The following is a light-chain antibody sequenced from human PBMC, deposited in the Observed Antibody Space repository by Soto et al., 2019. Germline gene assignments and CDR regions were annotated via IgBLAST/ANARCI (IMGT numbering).Light chain of an antibody. V-gene: IGLV2-11*01. J-gene: IGLJ3*02. CDR2: DVT. CDR3: CSYGGSYTFGV. Sequence: QSVLTQPRSVSGSPGLSVTISCTGTSSDVGGYNYVSWYQQHPGKAPKVMIYDVTKRPSGVPDRFSGSKSGNTASLTISGLQAEDEADYYGCSYGGSYTFGVFGGGTKLTVL. CDR1: SSDVGGYNY.